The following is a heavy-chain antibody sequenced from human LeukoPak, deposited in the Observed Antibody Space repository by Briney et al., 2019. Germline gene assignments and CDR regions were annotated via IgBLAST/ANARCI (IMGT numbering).Heavy chain of an antibody. CDR2: INPNSGGT. CDR3: ARGVVPAAMGGDCFDP. J-gene: IGHJ5*02. V-gene: IGHV1-2*02. Sequence: ASVTVSCKASGYTFTGYYMHWVRQAPGQGLEWMGWINPNSGGTNYAQKFQGRVTITRDTYNNTAYMELSRLRSDDTAVYYCARGVVPAAMGGDCFDPWGQGTLVTVSS. D-gene: IGHD2-2*01. CDR1: GYTFTGYY.